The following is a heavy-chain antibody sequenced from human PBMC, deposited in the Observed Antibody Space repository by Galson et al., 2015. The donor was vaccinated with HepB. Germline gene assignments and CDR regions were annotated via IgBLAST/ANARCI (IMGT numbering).Heavy chain of an antibody. CDR1: GFTFSSYW. Sequence: SLRLSCAASGFTFSSYWMSWVRQAPGKGLEWVANIKQDGSEKYYVDSVKGRFTISRDNAKNSLYLQMNSLRAEDTAVYYCAREHSGSYSEKTEALDYWGQGTLVTVSS. D-gene: IGHD1-26*01. CDR3: AREHSGSYSEKTEALDY. J-gene: IGHJ4*02. CDR2: IKQDGSEK. V-gene: IGHV3-7*03.